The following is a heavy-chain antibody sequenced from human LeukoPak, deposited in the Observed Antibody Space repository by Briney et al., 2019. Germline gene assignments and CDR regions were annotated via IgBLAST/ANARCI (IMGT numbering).Heavy chain of an antibody. V-gene: IGHV1-2*02. J-gene: IGHJ4*02. CDR3: ARLGPYGDPYYFDY. CDR1: GYTFTGYY. CDR2: INPNSGGT. D-gene: IGHD4-17*01. Sequence: ASVKVSCKASGYTFTGYYMHWVRQAPGQGLEWMGWINPNSGGTNYAQKFQGRVTMTRDTSISTAYMELSRLRSDDTAVYYCARLGPYGDPYYFDYWGQGTLVTVSS.